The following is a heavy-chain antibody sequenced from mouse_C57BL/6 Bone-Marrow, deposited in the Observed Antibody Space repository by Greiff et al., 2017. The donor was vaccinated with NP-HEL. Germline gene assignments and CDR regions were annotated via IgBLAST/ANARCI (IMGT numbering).Heavy chain of an antibody. V-gene: IGHV3-8*01. CDR1: GYSITSDY. Sequence: EVKLQESGPGLAKPSQTLSLTCSVTGYSITSDYWNWIRKFPGNKLEYMGYISYSGSTYYNPSLKSRISITRDTSKNQYYLQLNSVTTEDTATYYCARGGYYYGSSYVYAMDYWGQGTSVTVSS. D-gene: IGHD1-1*01. J-gene: IGHJ4*01. CDR3: ARGGYYYGSSYVYAMDY. CDR2: ISYSGST.